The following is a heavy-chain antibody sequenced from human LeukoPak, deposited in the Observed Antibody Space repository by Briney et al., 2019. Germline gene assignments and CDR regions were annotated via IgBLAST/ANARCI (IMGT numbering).Heavy chain of an antibody. CDR2: IYYSGST. D-gene: IGHD6-13*01. CDR1: GGSISSYY. V-gene: IGHV4-59*01. Sequence: SGTLSLTCTVSGGSISSYYWSWVRQPPGKGLEWIGYIYYSGSTNYNPSLKSRVTISVDTSKNQFSLKLSSVTAADTAVYYCARIREYSSSWGDYYFDYWGQGTLVTVSS. J-gene: IGHJ4*02. CDR3: ARIREYSSSWGDYYFDY.